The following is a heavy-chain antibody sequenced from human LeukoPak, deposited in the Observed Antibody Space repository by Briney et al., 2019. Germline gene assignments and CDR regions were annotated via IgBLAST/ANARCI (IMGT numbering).Heavy chain of an antibody. CDR1: GGSISSYY. CDR2: IYYSGST. J-gene: IGHJ4*02. CDR3: ARGDDSSGYFTYFDY. Sequence: SETLSLTCTVSGGSISSYYWSWIRQPPGKGLEWLGYIYYSGSTNYNPSLKSRVTISVDTSKNQFSLKLSSVTAADTAVYYCARGDDSSGYFTYFDYWGQGTLVTVSS. V-gene: IGHV4-59*01. D-gene: IGHD3-22*01.